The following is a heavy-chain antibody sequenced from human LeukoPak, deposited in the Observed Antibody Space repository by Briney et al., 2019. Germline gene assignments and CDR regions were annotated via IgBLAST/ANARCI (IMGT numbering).Heavy chain of an antibody. D-gene: IGHD3-22*01. V-gene: IGHV4-59*01. Sequence: SETLSLTCTVSGGSLSSYFWSWIRQPPGKGLEWIGYIHNSATTNCNPSLKSRVTISLDTAKNQFSLKLSSVTAADTAVYYCARGWYDSSGYYYYYYYMDVWGKGTTVTVSS. CDR1: GGSLSSYF. CDR2: IHNSATT. CDR3: ARGWYDSSGYYYYYYYMDV. J-gene: IGHJ6*03.